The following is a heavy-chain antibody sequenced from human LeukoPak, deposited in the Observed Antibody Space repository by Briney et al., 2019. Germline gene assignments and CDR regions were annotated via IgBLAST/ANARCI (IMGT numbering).Heavy chain of an antibody. J-gene: IGHJ3*02. D-gene: IGHD3-10*01. CDR3: ARDKSRTYGSADAFDI. CDR2: IYTSGST. CDR1: GGSISSYY. V-gene: IGHV4-4*07. Sequence: SETLSLTCTVSGGSISSYYWSRIRQPAGKGLEWIGRIYTSGSTNYNPSLKSRVTMSVDTSKKQFSLKLSSVTAADTAVYYCARDKSRTYGSADAFDIWGQRTMVTVSS.